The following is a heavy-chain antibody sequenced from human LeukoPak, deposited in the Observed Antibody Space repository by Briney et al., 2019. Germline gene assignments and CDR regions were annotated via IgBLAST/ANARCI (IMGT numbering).Heavy chain of an antibody. V-gene: IGHV3-48*03. D-gene: IGHD3-10*01. J-gene: IGHJ4*02. CDR3: ARFFGGALADF. CDR1: GFTVSGYE. CDR2: ISSSGSKI. Sequence: GGSLRLSCAASGFTVSGYEMNWVRQAPGKGLEWVSYISSSGSKIYYADSVKGRFTISRDNAKNSLDLQMNSLRAEDTAVYYCARFFGGALADFWGKGTLVTVSS.